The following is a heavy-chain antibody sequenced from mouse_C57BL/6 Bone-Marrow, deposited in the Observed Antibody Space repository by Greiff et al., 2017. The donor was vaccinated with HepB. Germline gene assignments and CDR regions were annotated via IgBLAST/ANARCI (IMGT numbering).Heavy chain of an antibody. D-gene: IGHD3-2*02. CDR2: IDPETGGT. V-gene: IGHV1-15*01. Sequence: VQRVESGAELVRPGASVTLSCKASGYTFTDYEMHWVKQTPVHGLEWIGAIDPETGGTAYNQKFKGKAILTADKSSSTAYMELRSLTSEDSAVYYCTRWDGSGDFDYWGQGTTLTVSS. CDR3: TRWDGSGDFDY. CDR1: GYTFTDYE. J-gene: IGHJ2*01.